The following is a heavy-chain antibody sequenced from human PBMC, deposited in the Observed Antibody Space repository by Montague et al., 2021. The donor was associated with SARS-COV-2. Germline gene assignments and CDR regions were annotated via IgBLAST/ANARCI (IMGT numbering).Heavy chain of an antibody. CDR1: GFTFSSYA. D-gene: IGHD3-22*01. Sequence: SLRLSCPASGFTFSSYAMHWVRQAPGKGLEWVAVISYDGSNKYYADSXKGRFTISRDNSKNTLYLQMNSLRAEDTAVYYCASPRKSYTAADSSFDYWGQGTLVTVSS. CDR2: ISYDGSNK. CDR3: ASPRKSYTAADSSFDY. V-gene: IGHV3-30-3*01. J-gene: IGHJ4*02.